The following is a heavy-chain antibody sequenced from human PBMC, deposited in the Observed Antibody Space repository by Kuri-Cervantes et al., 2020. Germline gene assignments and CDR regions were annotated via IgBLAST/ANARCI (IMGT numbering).Heavy chain of an antibody. Sequence: SETLSLTCTVSGGSVSSGSYYWSWIRQPPGKGLEWIGYIYYSGSTNYNPSLKSRVTISVDTSNNQFSLRLRSVTAADTAVYYCARESAWSGYFDLWDRGTLVTVSS. J-gene: IGHJ2*01. D-gene: IGHD2-15*01. CDR1: GGSVSSGSYY. CDR3: ARESAWSGYFDL. CDR2: IYYSGST. V-gene: IGHV4-61*01.